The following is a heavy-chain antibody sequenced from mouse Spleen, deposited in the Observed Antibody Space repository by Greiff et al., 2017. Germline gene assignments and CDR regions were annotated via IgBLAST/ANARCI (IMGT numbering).Heavy chain of an antibody. CDR3: ARHMVTTRDWYFDV. CDR1: GFTFSSYA. D-gene: IGHD2-1*01. J-gene: IGHJ1*01. V-gene: IGHV5-9*04. Sequence: EVKLMESGGGLVKLGGSLKLSCAASGFTFSSYAMSWVRQTPEKRLEWVATISSGGGNTYYPDSVKGRFTISRDNAKNTLYLQMSSLKSEDTAMYYCARHMVTTRDWYFDVWGAGTTVTVSS. CDR2: ISSGGGNT.